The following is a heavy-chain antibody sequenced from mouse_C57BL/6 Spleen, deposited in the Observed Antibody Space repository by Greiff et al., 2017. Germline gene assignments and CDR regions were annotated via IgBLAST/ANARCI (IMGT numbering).Heavy chain of an antibody. D-gene: IGHD2-5*01. J-gene: IGHJ1*03. V-gene: IGHV2-2*01. Sequence: QVQLQQSGPGLVQPSQRLSITCTVSGFSLTSYGVHWVRQSPGKGLEWLGVIWSGGSTDYNAAFISRLSISKDNSKSQVFFKMNSLQADDTAIYYCASPYYSNYEGYFDVWGTGTTVTVSS. CDR1: GFSLTSYG. CDR3: ASPYYSNYEGYFDV. CDR2: IWSGGST.